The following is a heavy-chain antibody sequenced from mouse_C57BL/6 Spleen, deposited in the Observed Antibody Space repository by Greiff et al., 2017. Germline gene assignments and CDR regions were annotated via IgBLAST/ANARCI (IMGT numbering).Heavy chain of an antibody. J-gene: IGHJ2*01. V-gene: IGHV1-39*01. D-gene: IGHD2-1*01. CDR3: AEGNGNFDY. CDR2: INPNYGTT. Sequence: EVQLMESGPDLVKPGASVKISCKASGYSFTDYNMNWVQQSPGKSLEWIGVINPNYGTTSYTQKFKGKATLTVDQSSSTAYMQLNSLTSEDSAVYYCAEGNGNFDYWGQGTTLTVSS. CDR1: GYSFTDYN.